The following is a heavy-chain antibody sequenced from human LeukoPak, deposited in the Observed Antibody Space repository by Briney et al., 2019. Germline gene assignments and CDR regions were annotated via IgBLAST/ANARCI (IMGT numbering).Heavy chain of an antibody. CDR1: GGSISNYY. CDR2: MYYSGST. D-gene: IGHD6-6*01. J-gene: IGHJ4*02. V-gene: IGHV4-39*07. Sequence: SETLSLTWTVSGGSISNYYWGWIRQPPGKGLEWIVSMYYSGSTYNNPSLKSRVTISVDTSKNQFSLKLSSVTAADTAVYYCARVTRAARHFDYWGQGTLVTVSS. CDR3: ARVTRAARHFDY.